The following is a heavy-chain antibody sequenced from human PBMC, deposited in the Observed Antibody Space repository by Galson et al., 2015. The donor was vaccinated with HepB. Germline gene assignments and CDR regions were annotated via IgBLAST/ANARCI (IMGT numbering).Heavy chain of an antibody. CDR3: ATSRALPDFPDYYNGMDV. D-gene: IGHD3-3*01. Sequence: SVKVSCKVSGYTLTELSMHWVRQAPGKGLEWMGGFDPEDGETIYAQKFQGRVTMTEDTSTDTAYMELSSLRSEDTAVYYCATSRALPDFPDYYNGMDVWGQGTTVTVSS. J-gene: IGHJ6*02. V-gene: IGHV1-24*01. CDR2: FDPEDGET. CDR1: GYTLTELS.